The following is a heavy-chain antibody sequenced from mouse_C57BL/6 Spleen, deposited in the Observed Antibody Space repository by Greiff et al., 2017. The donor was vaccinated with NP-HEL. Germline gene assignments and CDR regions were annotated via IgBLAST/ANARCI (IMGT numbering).Heavy chain of an antibody. J-gene: IGHJ1*03. D-gene: IGHD5-5*01. CDR1: GFTFSSYA. CDR2: ISDGGSYT. V-gene: IGHV5-4*01. CDR3: ARGGLPRGYFDV. Sequence: EVHLVESGGGLVKPGGSLKLSCAASGFTFSSYAMSWVRQTPEKRLEWVATISDGGSYTYYPDNVKGRFTISRDNAKNNLYLQMSHLKSEDTAMYYCARGGLPRGYFDVWGTGTTVTVSS.